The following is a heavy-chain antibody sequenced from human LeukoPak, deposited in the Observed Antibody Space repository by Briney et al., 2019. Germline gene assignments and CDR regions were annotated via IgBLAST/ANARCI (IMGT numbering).Heavy chain of an antibody. J-gene: IGHJ5*02. D-gene: IGHD6-19*01. CDR1: GFTFSSYG. V-gene: IGHV3-30*18. CDR2: ISYDGSNK. Sequence: GGSLRLSCAASGFTFSSYGMHWVRQAPGKGLEWVAVISYDGSNKYYADSVKGRFTISRDNSKNTLYLQMNSLRAEDTAVYYCAKDRMWYIAVADKGSHWFDPWGQGTLVTVSS. CDR3: AKDRMWYIAVADKGSHWFDP.